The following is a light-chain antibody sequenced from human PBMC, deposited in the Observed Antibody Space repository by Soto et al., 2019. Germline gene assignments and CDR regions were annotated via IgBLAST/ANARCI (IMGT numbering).Light chain of an antibody. Sequence: EIVLTHSPGTLSLSPGERATLSCRPSQSVSSSYLAWHQQKPGRAPRLLIYGASSRATGIPDRLSGSGSRTDFTLTISRLEPEDFAVYYCQQYGSSPGTFGQGTKVDIK. V-gene: IGKV3-20*01. J-gene: IGKJ1*01. CDR2: GAS. CDR1: QSVSSSY. CDR3: QQYGSSPGT.